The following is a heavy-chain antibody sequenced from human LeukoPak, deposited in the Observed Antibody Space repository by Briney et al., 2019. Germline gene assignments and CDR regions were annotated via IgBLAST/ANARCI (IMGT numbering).Heavy chain of an antibody. J-gene: IGHJ6*02. Sequence: SVTVPCTASGGTFSSYAISWVRQAPGQGLEWMGGIIPIFGTANYAQKFQGRVTITADESTSTAYMELSSLRSEDTAVYYCARGQMREYYYDSSGYYYDGAYYYYGMDVWGQGTTVTVSS. CDR2: IIPIFGTA. CDR1: GGTFSSYA. V-gene: IGHV1-69*01. D-gene: IGHD3-22*01. CDR3: ARGQMREYYYDSSGYYYDGAYYYYGMDV.